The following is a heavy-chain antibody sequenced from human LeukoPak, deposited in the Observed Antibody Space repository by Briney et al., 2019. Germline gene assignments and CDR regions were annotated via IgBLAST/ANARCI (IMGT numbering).Heavy chain of an antibody. CDR1: GFTLSDYW. Sequence: QTGGSLRLSCAASGFTLSDYWMTWVRQAPGRGLEWVANIKYDGSDKYYVDSVKGRFTISRDNSKNTLYLQMNSLRAEDTAVYYCARGRPYYDYAWGSYRPDFWGQGTLVTVSS. CDR3: ARGRPYYDYAWGSYRPDF. D-gene: IGHD3-16*02. V-gene: IGHV3-7*01. CDR2: IKYDGSDK. J-gene: IGHJ4*02.